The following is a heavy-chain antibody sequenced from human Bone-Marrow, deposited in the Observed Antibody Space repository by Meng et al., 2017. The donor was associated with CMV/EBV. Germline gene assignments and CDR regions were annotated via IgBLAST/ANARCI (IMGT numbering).Heavy chain of an antibody. D-gene: IGHD1-26*01. J-gene: IGHJ4*02. CDR2: INTDGTTT. V-gene: IGHV3-74*03. Sequence: SRFVFSCVWMHWVRQAPGERLVWVTHINTDGTTTSYAESVKGRFTISRDNAKDTLYLQINSLRAEDTAVYFCTRVAGPIVGGTRDFDFWGQGALVTVSS. CDR1: RFVFSCVW. CDR3: TRVAGPIVGGTRDFDF.